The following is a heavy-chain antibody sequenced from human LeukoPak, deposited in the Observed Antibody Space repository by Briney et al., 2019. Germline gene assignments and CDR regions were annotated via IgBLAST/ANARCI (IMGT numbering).Heavy chain of an antibody. J-gene: IGHJ4*02. CDR2: IYYTGST. D-gene: IGHD3-10*01. Sequence: SETLSLTCTVSGGSIYSGGYYWSWIRQHPGKGLEWIGYIYYTGSTYYNPSLKSRVAISVDTSKNQFSLILSSVTAADTAVYHCARNADGSGNLLPFYFDYWGPGTLVTVSS. CDR3: ARNADGSGNLLPFYFDY. V-gene: IGHV4-31*03. CDR1: GGSIYSGGYY.